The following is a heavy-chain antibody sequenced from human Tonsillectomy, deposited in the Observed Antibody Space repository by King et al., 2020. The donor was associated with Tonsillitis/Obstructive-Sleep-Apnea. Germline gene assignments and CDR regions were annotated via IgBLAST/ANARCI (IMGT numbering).Heavy chain of an antibody. D-gene: IGHD3-10*01. J-gene: IGHJ4*02. CDR1: GFTFTRSA. CDR2: IAVGSGNT. CDR3: AAVLWFRELPWGFDY. V-gene: IGHV1-58*02. Sequence: QLVQSGPEVKKPGPSVKVSCQASGFTFTRSAMQWVRQARGQRLEWVGWIAVGSGNTNYAQKFQERVTITRDMSTSTVYMELSSLRPEDTAVYYCAAVLWFRELPWGFDYWGQGTLVTISS.